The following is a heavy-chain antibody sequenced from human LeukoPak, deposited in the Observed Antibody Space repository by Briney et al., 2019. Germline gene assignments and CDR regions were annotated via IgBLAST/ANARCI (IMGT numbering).Heavy chain of an antibody. CDR1: GGSISSYY. J-gene: IGHJ5*02. D-gene: IGHD3-10*01. V-gene: IGHV4-59*08. CDR2: IYYSGSS. CDR3: ARHKYSFGSGFDP. Sequence: SETLSLTCTVSGGSISSYYWSWIRQPPGKGLEWIGYIYYSGSSKYSPSLKSRVTILVDTSKKQFSLKLTSVTAADTAVYFCARHKYSFGSGFDPWGQGTLVTVSS.